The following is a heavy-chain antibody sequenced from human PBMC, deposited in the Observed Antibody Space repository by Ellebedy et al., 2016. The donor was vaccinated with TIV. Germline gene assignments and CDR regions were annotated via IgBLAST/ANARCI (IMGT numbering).Heavy chain of an antibody. CDR1: GFTFDDYA. CDR2: ISWNSGVI. V-gene: IGHV3-9*03. CDR3: AKAVERGALDI. Sequence: SLKISCVASGFTFDDYAMHWVRQAPGKGLEWVSGISWNSGVIEYADSVKGRFTISRDNAKNSVFLQMNSLRVEDMALYYCAKAVERGALDIWGQGTVATVSP. D-gene: IGHD1-26*01. J-gene: IGHJ3*02.